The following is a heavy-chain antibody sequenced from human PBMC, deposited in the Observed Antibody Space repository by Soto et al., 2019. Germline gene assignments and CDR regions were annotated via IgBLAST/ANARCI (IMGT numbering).Heavy chain of an antibody. J-gene: IGHJ3*02. CDR3: ARDGDCSSTSCLDAFDI. Sequence: VGSLRLSCAASGFTFSSYWMSWVRQAPGKGLEWVANIKQDGSEKYYVDSVKGRFTISRDNAKNSLYLQMNSLRAEDTAVYYCARDGDCSSTSCLDAFDIWGQGTMVTVSS. D-gene: IGHD2-2*01. CDR1: GFTFSSYW. CDR2: IKQDGSEK. V-gene: IGHV3-7*03.